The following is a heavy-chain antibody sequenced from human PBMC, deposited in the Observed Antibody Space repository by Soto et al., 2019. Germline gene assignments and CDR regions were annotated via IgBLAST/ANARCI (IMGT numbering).Heavy chain of an antibody. CDR2: IIPIFGTA. V-gene: IGHV1-69*13. CDR3: ARGGIVVGATTWAFDI. D-gene: IGHD1-26*01. CDR1: GGTFSSYA. J-gene: IGHJ3*02. Sequence: SVKVSCKASGGTFSSYAISWVRQAPGQGLEWMGGIIPIFGTANYAQKFQGRVTITADESTSTAYMELSSLRSEDTAVYYCARGGIVVGATTWAFDIWGQGTMVTVSS.